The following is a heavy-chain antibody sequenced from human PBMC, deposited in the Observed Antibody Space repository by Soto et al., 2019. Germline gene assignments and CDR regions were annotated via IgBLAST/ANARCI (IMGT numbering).Heavy chain of an antibody. CDR2: INHSGST. J-gene: IGHJ4*02. V-gene: IGHV4-34*01. CDR3: ARTLTYYDYVWGSYRSHDFDY. Sequence: SETLSLTCAVYCGSFSGYYWSWIRQPPGKGLEWIGEINHSGSTNYNPSLKSRVTISVDTSKNQFSLKLSSVNAAGTAVYYCARTLTYYDYVWGSYRSHDFDYWGQGTLVTVSS. D-gene: IGHD3-16*02. CDR1: CGSFSGYY.